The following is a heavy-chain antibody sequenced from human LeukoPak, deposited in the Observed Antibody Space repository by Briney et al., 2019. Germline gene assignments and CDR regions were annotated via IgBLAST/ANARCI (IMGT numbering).Heavy chain of an antibody. CDR1: GFTFSSYD. CDR2: IWYDGSNR. J-gene: IGHJ5*02. V-gene: IGHV3-33*01. D-gene: IGHD3-9*01. Sequence: GGSLRLSCAASGFTFSSYDMHWVRQAPGKGLEWVAVIWYDGSNRYYADSVKGRFPISRDNSKSTLFLQMNSLRAEDTAVYYCARGGRNFDWLSLTSGWFDPWGQGTLVTVSS. CDR3: ARGGRNFDWLSLTSGWFDP.